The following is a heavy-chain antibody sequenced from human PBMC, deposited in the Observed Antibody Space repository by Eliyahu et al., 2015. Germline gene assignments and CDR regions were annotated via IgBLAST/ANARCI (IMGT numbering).Heavy chain of an antibody. D-gene: IGHD3-16*01. Sequence: QLQESGPGLLKPSETLSLTCTVSGASIRTTAHYWGWVRQTPGKGLEWLGSIFYSGSTFYNPSVSSRLTLSVDTPKSQFSLMLRSVTAADTAVYFCARLRAGEWGKLDPIDYWGQGILVTVSS. CDR1: GASIRTTAHY. CDR2: IFYSGST. V-gene: IGHV4-39*01. J-gene: IGHJ4*02. CDR3: ARLRAGEWGKLDPIDY.